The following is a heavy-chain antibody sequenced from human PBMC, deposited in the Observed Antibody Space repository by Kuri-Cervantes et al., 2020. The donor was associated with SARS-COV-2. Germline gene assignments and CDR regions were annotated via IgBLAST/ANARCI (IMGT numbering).Heavy chain of an antibody. J-gene: IGHJ6*02. CDR2: IYYSGST. V-gene: IGHV4-31*03. D-gene: IGHD4-17*01. CDR3: ARVDYAGNYYYYGMDV. Sequence: SETLSLTCTVSGGSISSGGYYRSWIRQHPGKGLEWIGYIYYSGSTYYNPSLKSRVTISVDTSKNQFSLKLTSVTAADTAVYYCARVDYAGNYYYYGMDVWGQGTTVTVSS. CDR1: GGSISSGGYY.